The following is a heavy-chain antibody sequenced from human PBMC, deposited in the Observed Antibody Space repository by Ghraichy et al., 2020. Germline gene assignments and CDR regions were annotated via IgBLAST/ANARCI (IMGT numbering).Heavy chain of an antibody. J-gene: IGHJ5*02. CDR3: AKGGRFVVAVAGGEWFDP. D-gene: IGHD6-19*01. CDR2: ISYDGSNK. CDR1: GFTFSSYG. V-gene: IGHV3-30*18. Sequence: LTCAASGFTFSSYGMHWVRQAPGKGLEWVAVISYDGSNKYYADSVKGRFTISRDNSKNTLYLQMNSLRAEDTAVYYCAKGGRFVVAVAGGEWFDPWGQGTLVTVSS.